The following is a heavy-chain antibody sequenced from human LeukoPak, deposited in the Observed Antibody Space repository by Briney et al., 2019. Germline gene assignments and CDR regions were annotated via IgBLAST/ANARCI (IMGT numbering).Heavy chain of an antibody. V-gene: IGHV3-21*01. CDR3: AREYSSGWYEDY. J-gene: IGHJ4*02. Sequence: GGSLRLSCVGSGFTFSSYSMNWVRQAPGKGLEWGSSISTSSIYIYYADSVKGRFTISRDNSKNTLYLQMNSLRAEDTAVYYCAREYSSGWYEDYWGQGTLVTVSS. CDR1: GFTFSSYS. D-gene: IGHD6-19*01. CDR2: ISTSSIYI.